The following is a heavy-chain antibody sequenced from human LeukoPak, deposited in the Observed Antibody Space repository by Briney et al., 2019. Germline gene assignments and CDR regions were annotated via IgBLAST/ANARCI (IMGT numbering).Heavy chain of an antibody. CDR1: GFTFSSYS. D-gene: IGHD3-10*02. V-gene: IGHV3-48*04. CDR3: AELGITMIGGV. Sequence: GGSLRLSCAASGFTFSSYSMNWVRQAPGKGLEWVSYISSSGSTMYYADSVKGRFTISRDNAKNSLYLQMNSLRAEDTAVYYCAELGITMIGGVWGKGTTVTISS. J-gene: IGHJ6*04. CDR2: ISSSGSTM.